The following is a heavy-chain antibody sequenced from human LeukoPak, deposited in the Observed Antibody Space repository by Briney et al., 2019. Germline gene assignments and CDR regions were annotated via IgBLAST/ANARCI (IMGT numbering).Heavy chain of an antibody. CDR1: GFTFITYW. J-gene: IGHJ4*02. Sequence: SGATLRHSCAASGFTFITYWMHWLRQATGKGLVWFSSINSDGSTTTYADSVKGRFTISRDNAKNMVYLQMNSLRAEDTAVYYCARAFGSGSQVINYFDFWGQGTLVTVSS. CDR3: ARAFGSGSQVINYFDF. V-gene: IGHV3-74*01. CDR2: INSDGSTT. D-gene: IGHD3-10*01.